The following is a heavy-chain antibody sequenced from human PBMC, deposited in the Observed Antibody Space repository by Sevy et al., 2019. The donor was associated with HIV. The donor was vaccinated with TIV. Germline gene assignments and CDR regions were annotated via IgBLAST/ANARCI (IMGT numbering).Heavy chain of an antibody. D-gene: IGHD3-22*01. CDR2: YSGSGGST. V-gene: IGHV3-23*01. CDR3: VKDVAYDNTYLDY. J-gene: IGHJ4*02. CDR1: GFTLTSYA. Sequence: GGSLRLSCAVSGFTLTSYAMNWVRRAPGKGLEWVSGYSGSGGSTDYADSVKGRFTISRDNSRNTLYLQINSLRAEDTAVYYSVKDVAYDNTYLDYWGQGTLVTVSS.